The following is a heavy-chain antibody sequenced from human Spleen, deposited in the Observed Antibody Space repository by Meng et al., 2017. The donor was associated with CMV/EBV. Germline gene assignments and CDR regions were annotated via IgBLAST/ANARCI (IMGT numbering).Heavy chain of an antibody. D-gene: IGHD3-10*01. CDR3: ARALTPYGSGSYYPLDY. V-gene: IGHV3-30-3*01. J-gene: IGHJ4*02. CDR1: FTFRSYA. Sequence: FTFRSYAMHWVRQAPGKGLEWVAVISYDGSNKYYADSVKGRFTISRDNSKNTLYLQMNSLRAEDTAVYYCARALTPYGSGSYYPLDYWGQGTPVTVSS. CDR2: ISYDGSNK.